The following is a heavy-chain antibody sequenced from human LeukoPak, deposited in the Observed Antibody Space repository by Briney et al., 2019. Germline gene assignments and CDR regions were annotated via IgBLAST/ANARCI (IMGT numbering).Heavy chain of an antibody. V-gene: IGHV3-23*01. CDR3: AKRGVVIRVILVGFHKEAYYFDS. D-gene: IGHD3-10*01. CDR1: GFTFSSYW. Sequence: GGSLRLSCAASGFTFSSYWMHWVRQAPGKGLEWVAGISGSGGATKYADSVKGRIAISRDNAKNTLYLQMNSLRAEDTAVYFCAKRGVVIRVILVGFHKEAYYFDSWGQGALVTVSS. J-gene: IGHJ4*02. CDR2: ISGSGGAT.